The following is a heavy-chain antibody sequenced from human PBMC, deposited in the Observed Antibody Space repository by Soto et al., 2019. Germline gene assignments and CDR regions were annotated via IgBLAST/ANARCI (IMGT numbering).Heavy chain of an antibody. CDR2: ISGSGGST. CDR3: ARPWWCSGGGCHSANYFYYYMDV. J-gene: IGHJ6*03. V-gene: IGHV3-23*01. D-gene: IGHD2-15*01. Sequence: GGSLRLSCAASGFTFSSYAMSWVRQAPGKGLEWVSAISGSGGSTYYADSVKGRFTISRDNSKNTLYLQMNSLRAEDTAVYYCARPWWCSGGGCHSANYFYYYMDVWGKGTTVTVSS. CDR1: GFTFSSYA.